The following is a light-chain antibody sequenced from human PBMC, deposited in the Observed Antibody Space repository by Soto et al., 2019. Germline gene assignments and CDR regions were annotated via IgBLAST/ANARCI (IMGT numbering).Light chain of an antibody. Sequence: QSVLTQPASVSGSPGQSITISCTGTSSDVGGYNYVSWYQQHPGKAPKLMIYDVSNRPSGVSNRFSDSKSGNTASLTISGLQAEDEADYYGSSYTSSSTSYVFGTGTKVTV. V-gene: IGLV2-14*01. CDR3: SSYTSSSTSYV. CDR1: SSDVGGYNY. J-gene: IGLJ1*01. CDR2: DVS.